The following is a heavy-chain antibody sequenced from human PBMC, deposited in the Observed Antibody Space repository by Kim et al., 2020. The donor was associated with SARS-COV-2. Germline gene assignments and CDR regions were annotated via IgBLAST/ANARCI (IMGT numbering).Heavy chain of an antibody. D-gene: IGHD3-10*01. Sequence: RYSQNFQGRVPITRDTSATTAYMELSSLTSKDTAVYYCAREGSGSYNWFDPWGQGTLVTVSS. J-gene: IGHJ5*02. CDR3: AREGSGSYNWFDP. V-gene: IGHV1-3*01.